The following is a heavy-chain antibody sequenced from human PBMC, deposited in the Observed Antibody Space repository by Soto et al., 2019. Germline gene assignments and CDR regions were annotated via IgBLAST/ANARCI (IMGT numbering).Heavy chain of an antibody. CDR2: IYYSGSI. D-gene: IGHD5-12*01. CDR3: VRHAQWIIRAY. J-gene: IGHJ4*02. CDR1: GGSISSSDYY. Sequence: PSETLSLTCTVSGGSISSSDYYWGWIRQPPGKGLEWIGTIYYSGSIYYNPSLKSRLTIFVDTSKQQFSLKLSSVTAADTAVYYCVRHAQWIIRAYWGQGSLVTVSS. V-gene: IGHV4-39*01.